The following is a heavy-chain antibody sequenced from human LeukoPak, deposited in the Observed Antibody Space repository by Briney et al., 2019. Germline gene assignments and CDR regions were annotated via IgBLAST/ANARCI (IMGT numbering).Heavy chain of an antibody. CDR3: VGGYSYGPDPYYYYMDV. V-gene: IGHV3-23*01. Sequence: GGSLRLSCAASGFTFSAYEMNWVRQAPGKGLEWVSAISGSGGSTYYADSVKGRFTISRDNSKNTLYLQMNSLRAEDTALYHCVGGYSYGPDPYYYYMDVWGKGTTVTISS. CDR2: ISGSGGST. CDR1: GFTFSAYE. D-gene: IGHD5-18*01. J-gene: IGHJ6*03.